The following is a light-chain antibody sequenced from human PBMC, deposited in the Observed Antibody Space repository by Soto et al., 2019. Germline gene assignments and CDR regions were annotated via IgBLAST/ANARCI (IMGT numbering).Light chain of an antibody. CDR3: HQYDSSPLT. V-gene: IGKV3-20*01. CDR2: GAS. CDR1: QSVSSSY. Sequence: EIVLSQSPGTLSLSPGERATLSCRASQSVSSSYLAWYQEKPAQAPRLLIYGASSRATGIPDRFSGSGSGTDFTLTTSRLEPEDFAVYYCHQYDSSPLTFGGGTKVEIK. J-gene: IGKJ4*01.